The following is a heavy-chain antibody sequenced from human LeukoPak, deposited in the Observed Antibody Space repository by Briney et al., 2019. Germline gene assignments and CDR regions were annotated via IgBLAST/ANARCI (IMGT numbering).Heavy chain of an antibody. V-gene: IGHV4-59*11. Sequence: PSETLSLTCTVSGDSINSHHWNWIRQPPGKGLEWIGYMYYSGSTKYNPSLKSRAAISIDTSKNQFSLKLSSVTAADTAVYYCARDTYDYYFDPWGQGTLVTVSS. CDR3: ARDTYDYYFDP. CDR2: MYYSGST. J-gene: IGHJ5*02. D-gene: IGHD5-12*01. CDR1: GDSINSHH.